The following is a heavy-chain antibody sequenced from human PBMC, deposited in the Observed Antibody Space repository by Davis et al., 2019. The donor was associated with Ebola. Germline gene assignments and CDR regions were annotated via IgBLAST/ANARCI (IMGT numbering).Heavy chain of an antibody. CDR2: INHSGST. CDR3: ARRRDFWSGHIRWFDP. D-gene: IGHD3-3*01. CDR1: GGSFSGYY. J-gene: IGHJ5*02. V-gene: IGHV4-34*01. Sequence: GSLSLTCAVYGGSFSGYYWSWIRQPPGKGLEWIGEINHSGSTNYNPSLKSRVTISVDTSKNQFSLKLSSVTAADTAVYYCARRRDFWSGHIRWFDPWGQGTLVTVSS.